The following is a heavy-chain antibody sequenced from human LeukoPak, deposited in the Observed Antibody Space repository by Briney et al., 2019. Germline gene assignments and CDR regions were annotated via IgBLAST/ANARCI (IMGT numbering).Heavy chain of an antibody. CDR3: ASGSSWGFWFDP. V-gene: IGHV4-30-2*01. J-gene: IGHJ5*02. Sequence: SETLSLTCAVSGGSISSGGYSWSWIGQPPGKGLEWIGYIYHSGSTYYNPSLKSRVTISVDRSKNQFSLKLSSVTAADTAVYYCASGSSWGFWFDPWGQGTLVTVSS. CDR1: GGSISSGGYS. CDR2: IYHSGST. D-gene: IGHD6-13*01.